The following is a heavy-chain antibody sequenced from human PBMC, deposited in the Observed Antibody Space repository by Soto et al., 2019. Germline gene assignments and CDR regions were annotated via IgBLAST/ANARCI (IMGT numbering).Heavy chain of an antibody. CDR1: GFTSSSYA. CDR2: ISGSGGST. Sequence: GGSLRLSCAASGFTSSSYAMSWVRQAPGKGLEWVSAISGSGGSTYYADSVKGRFTISRDNSKNTLYLQMNSLRAEDTAVYYCAKVRSSSRRVPTDYWGQGTLVTVSS. V-gene: IGHV3-23*01. D-gene: IGHD6-13*01. J-gene: IGHJ4*02. CDR3: AKVRSSSRRVPTDY.